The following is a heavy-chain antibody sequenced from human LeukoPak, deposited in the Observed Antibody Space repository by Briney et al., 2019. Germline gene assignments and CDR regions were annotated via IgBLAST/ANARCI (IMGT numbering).Heavy chain of an antibody. CDR2: ISAYNGNT. CDR1: GYTFTSYG. CDR3: ARDTQPAMIVVNMGGY. V-gene: IGHV1-18*01. J-gene: IGHJ4*02. D-gene: IGHD3-22*01. Sequence: ASAKVSCKASGYTFTSYGISWVRQAPGQGLEWMGWISAYNGNTNYAQKLQGRVTMTTDTSTGTAYMELRSLRSDDTAVYYCARDTQPAMIVVNMGGYWGQGTLVTVSS.